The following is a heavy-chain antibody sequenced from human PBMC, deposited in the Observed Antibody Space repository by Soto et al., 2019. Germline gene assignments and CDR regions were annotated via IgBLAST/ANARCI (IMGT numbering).Heavy chain of an antibody. CDR2: TYWDDDK. V-gene: IGHV2-5*02. Sequence: QITLKESGPTLVKPTQTLTLTCTFSGFSLSTSGVGVGCIRQPPGKALEWLALTYWDDDKRYSPSLKSRLTITKDTSKNQVVLTMTNMDPVDTATYYCAHRQRTVYFDYWGQGTLVTVSS. J-gene: IGHJ4*02. D-gene: IGHD4-17*01. CDR1: GFSLSTSGVG. CDR3: AHRQRTVYFDY.